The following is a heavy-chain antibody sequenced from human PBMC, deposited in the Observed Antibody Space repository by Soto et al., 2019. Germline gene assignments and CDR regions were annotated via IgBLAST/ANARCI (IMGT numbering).Heavy chain of an antibody. D-gene: IGHD6-19*01. V-gene: IGHV3-66*01. J-gene: IGHJ4*02. CDR3: ARGFKYSTGWYYFDY. Sequence: GGSLRRSCAASGLTFSNNYISWVRQVPGKGPEWVSVIYSGGSTYYADSVKGRFTISRDNSKNTVFLQMNSLRAEDTAVYYCARGFKYSTGWYYFDYWGQGTLVTVSS. CDR1: GLTFSNNY. CDR2: IYSGGST.